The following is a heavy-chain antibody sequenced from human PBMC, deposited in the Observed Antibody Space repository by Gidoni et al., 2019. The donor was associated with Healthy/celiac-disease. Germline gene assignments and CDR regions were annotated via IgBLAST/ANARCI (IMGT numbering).Heavy chain of an antibody. D-gene: IGHD2-15*01. J-gene: IGHJ4*02. CDR1: GFTFSSYG. CDR2: ISYDGSNK. Sequence: QVQLVESGGGVVQPGRSLRLSCAASGFTFSSYGMHWVRQAPGKGLEWVAVISYDGSNKYYADSVKGRFTISRDNSKNTLYLQMNSLRAEDTAVYYCAKDERGYCSGGSCYSGSHDYWGQGTLVTVSS. CDR3: AKDERGYCSGGSCYSGSHDY. V-gene: IGHV3-30*18.